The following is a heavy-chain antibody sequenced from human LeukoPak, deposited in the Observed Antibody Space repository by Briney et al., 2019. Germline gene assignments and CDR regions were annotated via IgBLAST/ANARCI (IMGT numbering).Heavy chain of an antibody. J-gene: IGHJ4*02. CDR3: ARGCSSTSCYS. Sequence: SETLSLTCTVSGGSISSSSYYWGWIRQPPGKGLEWIGYIYTSGSTNYNPSLKSRVTISVDTSKNQFSLKLSSVTAADTAVYYCARGCSSTSCYSWGQGTLVTVSS. CDR2: IYTSGST. CDR1: GGSISSSSYY. V-gene: IGHV4-61*05. D-gene: IGHD2-2*02.